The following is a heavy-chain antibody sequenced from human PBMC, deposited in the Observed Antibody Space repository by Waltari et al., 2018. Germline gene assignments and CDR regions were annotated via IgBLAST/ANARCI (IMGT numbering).Heavy chain of an antibody. J-gene: IGHJ4*02. CDR3: ARSNPGELSFD. Sequence: QVQLQESGPGLVKPSETLSLTCTVSGGSISSSYWSWIRQPPGKGLEWIGYIYYSGSTNDNPSLKSRVTISVDTSTNQFSLKLSSVTAADTAVYYCARSNPGELSFDWGQGTLVTVSS. CDR1: GGSISSSY. D-gene: IGHD3-16*02. V-gene: IGHV4-59*01. CDR2: IYYSGST.